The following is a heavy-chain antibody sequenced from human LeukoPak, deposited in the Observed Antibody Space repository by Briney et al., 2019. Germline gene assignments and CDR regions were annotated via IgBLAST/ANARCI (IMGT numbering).Heavy chain of an antibody. CDR3: ARYGAAPAAYYYYYMDV. CDR2: IKQDGSEK. Sequence: GGSLRLSCAASGFTFSTYWMSWVRQAPGKGLEWVANIKQDGSEKYYVDSVKGRFTISGDNAKNSLYLQMNSLRAEDTAVYYCARYGAAPAAYYYYYMDVWGKGTTVTVSS. J-gene: IGHJ6*03. D-gene: IGHD2-2*01. V-gene: IGHV3-7*01. CDR1: GFTFSTYW.